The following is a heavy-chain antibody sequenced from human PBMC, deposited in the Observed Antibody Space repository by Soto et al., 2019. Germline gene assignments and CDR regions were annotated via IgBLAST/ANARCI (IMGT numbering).Heavy chain of an antibody. J-gene: IGHJ6*02. Sequence: XAVQVSCKASGYTFTNYAMPLVRQAPGQRLECMGWINAGNGNTKYSQKFQVRVTITRDTSASTAYMELSSLRSEDTAVYYCARKMTTNGMDVWGQGTTVTVSS. V-gene: IGHV1-3*01. D-gene: IGHD4-17*01. CDR3: ARKMTTNGMDV. CDR2: INAGNGNT. CDR1: GYTFTNYA.